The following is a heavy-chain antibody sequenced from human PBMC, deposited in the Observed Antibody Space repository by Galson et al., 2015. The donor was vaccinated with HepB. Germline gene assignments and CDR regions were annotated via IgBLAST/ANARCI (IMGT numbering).Heavy chain of an antibody. CDR2: ITSTSRTV. Sequence: LILSCAASGFTFSDYYMSWIRQAPGKGLEWISYITSTSRTVWYADSVKGRFTISRDNTGDSLFLEINSLRVDDTAVYYCATYDRGAFHLWGQGTTVTVS. J-gene: IGHJ3*01. CDR3: ATYDRGAFHL. CDR1: GFTFSDYY. V-gene: IGHV3-11*01. D-gene: IGHD3-3*01.